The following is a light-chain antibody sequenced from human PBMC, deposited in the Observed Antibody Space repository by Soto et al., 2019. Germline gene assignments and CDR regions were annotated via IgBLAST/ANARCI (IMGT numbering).Light chain of an antibody. V-gene: IGLV2-8*01. Sequence: QSALTQPPSASGSPGQSVTISCTATSYVSWYQQHPGKAPKLLIYEVRKRPSGVPDRFYGSTSGNTASLTVSGLQAEDEADYYCTSYVGNAGVFGGGTKLTVL. J-gene: IGLJ3*02. CDR3: TSYVGNAGV. CDR1: SY. CDR2: EVR.